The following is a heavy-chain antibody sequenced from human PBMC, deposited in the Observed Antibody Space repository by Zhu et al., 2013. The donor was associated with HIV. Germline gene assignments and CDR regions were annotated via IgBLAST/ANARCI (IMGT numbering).Heavy chain of an antibody. CDR2: IDPSGDNT. CDR1: GYSFTSYY. V-gene: IGHV1-46*01. J-gene: IGHJ4*02. Sequence: QVQLVQSGAEAKKSGASAKVSCKGSGYSFTSYYMHWVRQAPGQGLEWVGIIDPSGDNTNYAQKFQGRVTMTRDTSARTVYMELRSLRSEDTAVYFCAREVERIVDYWGQGTLVSVSS. D-gene: IGHD1-1*01. CDR3: AREVERIVDY.